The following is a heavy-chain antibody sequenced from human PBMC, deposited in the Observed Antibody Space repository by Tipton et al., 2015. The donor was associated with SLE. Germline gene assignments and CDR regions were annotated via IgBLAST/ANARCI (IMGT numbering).Heavy chain of an antibody. D-gene: IGHD4-17*01. J-gene: IGHJ2*01. V-gene: IGHV3-74*01. CDR2: INSDGSST. CDR3: ARGADYGDMHWYFDL. CDR1: VFTFSSYW. Sequence: SLRLSCAASVFTFSSYWMHWVRQAPGKGLVWVSRINSDGSSTSYADSVKGRFTISRDNAKNTLYLQMNSLRAEDTAVYYCARGADYGDMHWYFDLWGRGTLVTVSS.